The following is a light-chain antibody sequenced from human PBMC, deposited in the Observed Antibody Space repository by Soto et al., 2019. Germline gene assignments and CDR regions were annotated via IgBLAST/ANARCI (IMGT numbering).Light chain of an antibody. CDR1: NSDVGAYNY. Sequence: QSALTQPASVSGSPGQSITISCTGTNSDVGAYNYVSWYQQYPGKAPKLMIFEVSNRPSGVSNRFSGSKSGNTASLSITGLQTEDEADYYCCSYAGSYTYVFGTGTKVTVL. CDR3: CSYAGSYTYV. V-gene: IGLV2-14*01. J-gene: IGLJ1*01. CDR2: EVS.